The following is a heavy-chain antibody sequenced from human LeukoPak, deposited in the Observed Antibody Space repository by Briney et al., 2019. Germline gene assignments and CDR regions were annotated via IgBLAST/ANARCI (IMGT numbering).Heavy chain of an antibody. D-gene: IGHD6-19*01. CDR1: GFTFSSYA. J-gene: IGHJ4*02. CDR2: ISGSGGST. V-gene: IGHV3-23*01. Sequence: GGSLRLSCAASGFTFSSYAMSWVRQAPGKGLEWVSAISGSGGSTYYADSVKGRSTISRDNSKNTLYLQMNSLRAEDTAVYYCAKDYSSGSIDLNFDYWGQGTLVTVSS. CDR3: AKDYSSGSIDLNFDY.